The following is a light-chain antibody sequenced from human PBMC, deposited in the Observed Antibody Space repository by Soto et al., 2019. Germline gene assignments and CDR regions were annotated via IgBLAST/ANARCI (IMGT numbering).Light chain of an antibody. J-gene: IGKJ5*01. CDR2: DAS. V-gene: IGKV3D-11*02. CDR3: QQRTTWQIT. CDR1: QNVNNY. Sequence: EVVLTQSPATLSLSPGERATLSCRASQNVNNYLAWYQQKPGQAPRLLVYDASTRAAGIPARFSGSGSGTDYTLTISSLESEDFAVYYCQQRTTWQITFGQGTRLEIK.